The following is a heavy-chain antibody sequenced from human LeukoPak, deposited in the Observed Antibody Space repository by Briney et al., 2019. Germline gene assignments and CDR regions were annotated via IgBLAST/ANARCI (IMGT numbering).Heavy chain of an antibody. Sequence: SETLSLTCAVYGGSFSGYYWSWIRQPPGKGLEWIGEINHSGSTNYNPSLKSRVTISVDTSKNQFSLKLCSVTAADTAVYYCARGRQTYYYDSSGRAFDIWGQGTMVTVSS. D-gene: IGHD3-22*01. CDR2: INHSGST. CDR1: GGSFSGYY. J-gene: IGHJ3*02. V-gene: IGHV4-34*01. CDR3: ARGRQTYYYDSSGRAFDI.